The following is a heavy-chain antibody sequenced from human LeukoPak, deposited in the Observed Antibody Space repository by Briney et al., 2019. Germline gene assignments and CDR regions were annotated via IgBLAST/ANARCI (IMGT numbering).Heavy chain of an antibody. CDR3: VSSGYCSGGSCYEVQWFDP. V-gene: IGHV1-2*06. Sequence: ASVKVSCKTSGNTFIGYYMHWVRQAPGQGLEWMGRINPNSGGTNYAQKFQGRVTMTRDTSISTAYMELSGLGSYETAVYYCVSSGYCSGGSCYEVQWFDPWGQGTLVTVSS. CDR1: GNTFIGYY. D-gene: IGHD2-15*01. CDR2: INPNSGGT. J-gene: IGHJ5*02.